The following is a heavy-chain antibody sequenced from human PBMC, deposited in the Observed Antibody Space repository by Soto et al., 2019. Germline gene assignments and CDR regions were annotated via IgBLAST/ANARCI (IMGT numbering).Heavy chain of an antibody. D-gene: IGHD3-9*01. Sequence: QVQLVESGGGVVQPGRSLRLSCAASGFTFSGYAMHWVRQAPGKGLEWVAVISYDGSNKYYADSVKGRFTISRDNSKNKMYLQMNGLSPEDAAVYYCARDQYDILSGPNYWGQGTLVTVSS. V-gene: IGHV3-30-3*01. J-gene: IGHJ4*02. CDR1: GFTFSGYA. CDR3: ARDQYDILSGPNY. CDR2: ISYDGSNK.